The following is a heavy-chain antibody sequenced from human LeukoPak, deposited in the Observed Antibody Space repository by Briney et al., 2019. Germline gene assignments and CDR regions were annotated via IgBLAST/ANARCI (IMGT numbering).Heavy chain of an antibody. CDR2: IYYSGST. Sequence: SETLSLTCTVSGGSISSYYWSWIRQPPGKGLEWIGYIYYSGSTNYNPSLKSRVTISVDTSKNQFSLKLSSVTAADTAVYYCARRPTVATYYFDYWGQGTLVTVSS. V-gene: IGHV4-59*08. J-gene: IGHJ4*02. CDR1: GGSISSYY. D-gene: IGHD4-23*01. CDR3: ARRPTVATYYFDY.